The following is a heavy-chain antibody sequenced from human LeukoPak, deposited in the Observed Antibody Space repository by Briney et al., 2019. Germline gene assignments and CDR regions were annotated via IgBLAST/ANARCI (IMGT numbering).Heavy chain of an antibody. CDR3: ARFRRGDIVVVPAAPYYYYYMDV. J-gene: IGHJ6*03. Sequence: PSETLSLTCAVYGGSFSGYYWSWIRQPPGKGLEWIGEINHSGSTNYKPSPKSRVTISVDTSKNQFSLKLSSVTAADTAVYYCARFRRGDIVVVPAAPYYYYYMDVWGKGTTVTVSS. D-gene: IGHD2-2*01. CDR2: INHSGST. V-gene: IGHV4-34*01. CDR1: GGSFSGYY.